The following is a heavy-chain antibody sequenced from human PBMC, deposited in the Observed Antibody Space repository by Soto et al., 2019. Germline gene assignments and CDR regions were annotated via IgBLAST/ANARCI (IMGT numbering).Heavy chain of an antibody. CDR1: GGTFSSYA. V-gene: IGHV1-69*12. CDR3: SRDPVNCGGDCYTFDL. D-gene: IGHD2-21*02. Sequence: QVQLVQSGAEVKKPGSSVKVSCKASGGTFSSYAISWVRQAPGQGLEWMGGIIPIFGTANYAQKFQGRVTITADESTSTAYMELSSLRSEDTAVYYCSRDPVNCGGDCYTFDLWGRGTLVTVSS. CDR2: IIPIFGTA. J-gene: IGHJ2*01.